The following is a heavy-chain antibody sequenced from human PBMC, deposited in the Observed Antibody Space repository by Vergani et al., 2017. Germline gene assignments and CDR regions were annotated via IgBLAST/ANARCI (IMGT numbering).Heavy chain of an antibody. CDR3: ARDLLPGTLLLLAY. Sequence: QVQLVESGGGLVKPGGSLRLSCAASGFTFSDYYMTWIRQAPGKGLEWISYISGSGHTKYYADSVKGRFAISRENAKNSLYLQINNLRVEDTAVYFCARDLLPGTLLLLAYWGQGTLISVSS. V-gene: IGHV3-11*04. D-gene: IGHD1-7*01. CDR1: GFTFSDYY. CDR2: ISGSGHTK. J-gene: IGHJ4*02.